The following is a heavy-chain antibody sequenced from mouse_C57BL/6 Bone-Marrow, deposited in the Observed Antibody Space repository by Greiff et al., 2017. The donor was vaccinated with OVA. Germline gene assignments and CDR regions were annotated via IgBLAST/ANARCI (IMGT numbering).Heavy chain of an antibody. Sequence: QLQLQQSGPELLPPGASVKFSCKASGSAFSSSWLTWVKQRPGQGLEWIGRIYPGDGDTNYNGKFKGKATLTADKSSSTAYMQLSSLTSEDSAVYFCARYYSNPFADWGKGTLVTVSA. CDR2: IYPGDGDT. CDR1: GSAFSSSW. V-gene: IGHV1-82*01. J-gene: IGHJ3*01. D-gene: IGHD2-5*01. CDR3: ARYYSNPFAD.